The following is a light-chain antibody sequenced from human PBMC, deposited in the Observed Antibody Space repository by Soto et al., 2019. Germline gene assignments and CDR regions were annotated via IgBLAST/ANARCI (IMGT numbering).Light chain of an antibody. CDR2: GAS. CDR1: QSVSSSY. V-gene: IGKV3-20*01. Sequence: VFSQSRRTLSLSPGERATLSCRASQSVSSSYLAWYQQKPGQAPRVLIHGASSRATGIPDRFSGSGSGTDFTLTISRLEPEDFAVYFCQQYGNPPPNAFGQGTKVDIK. J-gene: IGKJ2*01. CDR3: QQYGNPPPNA.